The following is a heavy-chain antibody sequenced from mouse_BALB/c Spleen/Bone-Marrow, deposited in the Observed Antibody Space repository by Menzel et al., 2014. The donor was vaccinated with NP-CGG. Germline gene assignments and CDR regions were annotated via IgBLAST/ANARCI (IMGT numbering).Heavy chain of an antibody. D-gene: IGHD3-1*01. V-gene: IGHV1S56*01. CDR2: IYPGNGST. CDR3: GRWGVRSGYGFAY. CDR1: GYTFTSYD. Sequence: VQLQQSGPELVKPGALVKMSCKASGYTFTSYDINWVKQRPGQGLEWIGWIYPGNGSTKYNQKFKGKTTLTADKSSSTADQQLSSLTSEAYAVYFCGRWGVRSGYGFAYWGQGTLVTVSA. J-gene: IGHJ3*01.